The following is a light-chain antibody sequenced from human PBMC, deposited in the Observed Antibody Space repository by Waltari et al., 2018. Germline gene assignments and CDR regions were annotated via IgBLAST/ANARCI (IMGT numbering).Light chain of an antibody. CDR3: QQTYSPPPYT. V-gene: IGKV1-39*01. CDR2: AAS. CDR1: QNIADF. J-gene: IGKJ2*01. Sequence: DIQMTQSPSSLSAFVGDRVTITCRASQNIADFVNWYQQKSGEAPKLLIFAASTLQGGVPSRFSGSGSGTDFTLSIRGLQPEDSATYYCQQTYSPPPYTFGQGTRLEIK.